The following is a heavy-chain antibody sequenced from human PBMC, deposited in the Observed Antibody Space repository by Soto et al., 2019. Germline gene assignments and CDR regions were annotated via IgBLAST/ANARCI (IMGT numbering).Heavy chain of an antibody. CDR1: GGTFSSYA. V-gene: IGHV1-69*13. CDR3: AREATDSGSYYGGYYYYGMDV. J-gene: IGHJ6*02. CDR2: IIPIFGTA. Sequence: SVKVSCKASGGTFSSYAISWVRQAPGQGLEWMGGIIPIFGTANYAQKFQGRVTITADESTSTAYMELSSLRSEDTAAYYCAREATDSGSYYGGYYYYGMDVRGQGTTVTVSS. D-gene: IGHD1-26*01.